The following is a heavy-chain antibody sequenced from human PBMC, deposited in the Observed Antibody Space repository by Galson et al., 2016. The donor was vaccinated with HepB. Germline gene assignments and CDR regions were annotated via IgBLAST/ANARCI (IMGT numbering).Heavy chain of an antibody. D-gene: IGHD5-18*01. CDR1: GFTFSTYA. CDR2: ISGSGAGT. V-gene: IGHV3-23*01. Sequence: SLRLSCAASGFTFSTYAMSWVRQAPGKGLEWVSAISGSGAGTYYAGSVKGRFTISRDISKNTLFLEMNNLRGEDTAVYYCAKDRRGSTYGWGLSDYWGPGTLVTVSS. J-gene: IGHJ4*02. CDR3: AKDRRGSTYGWGLSDY.